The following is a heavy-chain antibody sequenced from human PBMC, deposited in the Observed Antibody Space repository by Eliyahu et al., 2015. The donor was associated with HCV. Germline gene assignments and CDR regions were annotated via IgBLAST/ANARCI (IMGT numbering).Heavy chain of an antibody. CDR1: GFNVSSYY. CDR2: IYTGGST. D-gene: IGHD1-26*01. J-gene: IGHJ4*02. CDR3: ARAPLVGATKYYFDY. V-gene: IGHV3-53*02. Sequence: EVQLVETGGGLIQPGGSLRLSCAASGFNVSSYYMSWVRQAPAKGLEWVSVIYTGGSTYYADSVKGRFTISRDNSKNTLYLQMNALRAEDTAVYYCARAPLVGATKYYFDYWGQGTLVTVSS.